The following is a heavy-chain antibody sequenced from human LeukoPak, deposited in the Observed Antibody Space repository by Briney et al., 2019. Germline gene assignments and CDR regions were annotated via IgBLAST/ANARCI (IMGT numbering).Heavy chain of an antibody. CDR3: ARPTGYSRSWPPHDP. CDR1: GFIFSSYA. Sequence: PGGSLRLSCAVSGFIFSSYAMHWVRQAPGKGLEWVAVISYDGINKHYADSVKGRFTISRDNSKNTLYLQMNSLRAEDTAVYYCARPTGYSRSWPPHDPWGQGTLVIVSS. D-gene: IGHD6-13*01. J-gene: IGHJ5*02. V-gene: IGHV3-30*04. CDR2: ISYDGINK.